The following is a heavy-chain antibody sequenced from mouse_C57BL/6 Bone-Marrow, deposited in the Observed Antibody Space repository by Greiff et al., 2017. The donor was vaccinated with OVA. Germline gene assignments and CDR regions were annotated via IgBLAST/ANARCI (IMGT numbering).Heavy chain of an antibody. D-gene: IGHD1-1*01. CDR1: GFTFSDYY. V-gene: IGHV5-12*01. Sequence: EVKVVESGGGLVQPGGSLKLSCAASGFTFSDYYMYWVRQTPEKRLEWVAYISNGGGSTYYPDTVKGRFTISRDNAKNTLYLQMSRLKSEDTAMYYCARRGVVAHYFDYWGQGTTITVSS. CDR2: ISNGGGST. J-gene: IGHJ2*01. CDR3: ARRGVVAHYFDY.